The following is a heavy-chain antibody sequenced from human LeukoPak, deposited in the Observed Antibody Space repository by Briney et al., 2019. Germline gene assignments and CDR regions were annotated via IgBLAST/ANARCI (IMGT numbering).Heavy chain of an antibody. CDR1: GYTFTGYY. CDR3: ARESYCSGGSCYSGWFDP. J-gene: IGHJ5*02. D-gene: IGHD2-15*01. V-gene: IGHV1-2*04. Sequence: GASVKVSCKASGYTFTGYYMHWVRQAPGQGLEWMGWINPNSGGTNYAQKFQGWVTMTRDTSISTAYMELSRLRSDDTAVYCCARESYCSGGSCYSGWFDPWGQGTLVTVSS. CDR2: INPNSGGT.